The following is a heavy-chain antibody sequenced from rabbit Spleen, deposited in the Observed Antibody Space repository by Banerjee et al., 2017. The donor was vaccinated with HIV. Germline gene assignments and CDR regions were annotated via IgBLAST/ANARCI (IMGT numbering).Heavy chain of an antibody. CDR2: IGSGATGNT. Sequence: QSLEESGGGLVQPEGSLTLTCTASGFSFSSRYYMCWVRQAPGKGLEWIGCIGSGATGNTYYASWAKGRFTISKTSSTTVTLQMTSLTVADTATYFCARDNGSGDYIDVYFDLWGPGTLVTVS. CDR3: ARDNGSGDYIDVYFDL. V-gene: IGHV1S40*01. D-gene: IGHD1-1*01. CDR1: GFSFSSRYY. J-gene: IGHJ4*01.